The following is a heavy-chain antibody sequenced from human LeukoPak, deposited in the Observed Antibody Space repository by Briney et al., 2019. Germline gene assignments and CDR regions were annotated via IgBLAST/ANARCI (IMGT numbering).Heavy chain of an antibody. CDR1: GFTFSSYG. V-gene: IGHV3-30*18. D-gene: IGHD6-19*01. J-gene: IGHJ4*02. Sequence: PGRSLRLSCAASGFTFSSYGMHWVRQAPGKGLEWVAVMSYDGSNKYYADSVKGRFTISRDNSKNTLYLQMNSLRAEDTAVYYCAKDSPIAVAVSYYFDYWGQGTLVTVSS. CDR3: AKDSPIAVAVSYYFDY. CDR2: MSYDGSNK.